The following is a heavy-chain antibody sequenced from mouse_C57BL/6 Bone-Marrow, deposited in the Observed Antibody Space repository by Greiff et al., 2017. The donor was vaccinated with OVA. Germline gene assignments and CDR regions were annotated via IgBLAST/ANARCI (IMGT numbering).Heavy chain of an antibody. D-gene: IGHD2-3*01. CDR1: GYTFTSYW. CDR3: AMGDYEGYLMDY. J-gene: IGHJ4*01. V-gene: IGHV1-69*01. Sequence: QVQLQQPGAELVMPGASVKLSCKASGYTFTSYWMHWVKQRPGQGLEWIGEIDPSDSYTNYNQKFKGKSTLTVDKSSSTAYMQLSSLTSEDSAVDDCAMGDYEGYLMDYWGQGTSVTVSS. CDR2: IDPSDSYT.